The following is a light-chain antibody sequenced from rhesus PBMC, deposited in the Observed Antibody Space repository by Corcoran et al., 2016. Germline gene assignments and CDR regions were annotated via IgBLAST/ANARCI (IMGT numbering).Light chain of an antibody. Sequence: DIQMTQSPSSLSASVGDTVTITCRASQGISSWLAWYQQKPGKAPKLLIYKAPSLQSGVPSRFSGSGSGTDFTLTISSLQSEDFATYYCQQYSSRPFTFGPGTKLDIK. CDR2: KAP. J-gene: IGKJ3*01. V-gene: IGKV1-22*01. CDR3: QQYSSRPFT. CDR1: QGISSW.